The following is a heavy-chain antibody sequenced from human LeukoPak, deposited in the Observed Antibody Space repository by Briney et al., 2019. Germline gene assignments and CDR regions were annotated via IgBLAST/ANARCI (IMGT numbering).Heavy chain of an antibody. CDR1: GFTFSGSV. CDR2: IRSKANSYAT. J-gene: IGHJ6*02. V-gene: IGHV3-73*01. D-gene: IGHD3-3*01. CDR3: TRQEITIFGVVPEFYGMDV. Sequence: GGSLRLSCAASGFTFSGSVIHWVRQASGKGLEWVGRIRSKANSYATAYAASVKGRFTISRDDSKNTAYLQMNSLKTVDTAVYYCTRQEITIFGVVPEFYGMDVWGQGTTVTVSS.